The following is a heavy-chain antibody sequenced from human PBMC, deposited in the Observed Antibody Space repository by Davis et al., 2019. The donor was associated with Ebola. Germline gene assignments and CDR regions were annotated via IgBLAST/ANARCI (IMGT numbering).Heavy chain of an antibody. J-gene: IGHJ3*02. D-gene: IGHD2-21*01. Sequence: AASVKVSCKASGYTFTSYYMHWVRQAPGQGLEWMGIINPSSGSTDYAQKFQGRVTMTRDTSTSTVYTELSSLRSEDTAVYYCTRDQFVVGASDAFDIWGQGTMATISS. V-gene: IGHV1-46*01. CDR1: GYTFTSYY. CDR3: TRDQFVVGASDAFDI. CDR2: INPSSGST.